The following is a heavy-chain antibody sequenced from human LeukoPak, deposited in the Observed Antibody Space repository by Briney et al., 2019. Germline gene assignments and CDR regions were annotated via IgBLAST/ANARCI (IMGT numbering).Heavy chain of an antibody. CDR1: GGSFSGYY. V-gene: IGHV4-34*01. CDR3: ARSFRSSPFDY. J-gene: IGHJ4*02. D-gene: IGHD6-6*01. CDR2: INHSGST. Sequence: KASETLSLTCAVYGGSFSGYYWSWIRQPPGKGLEWIGEINHSGSTNYNPSLKSRVTISVDTSKNQFSLKLSSVTAADTAVYYCARSFRSSPFDYWGQGTLVTVSS.